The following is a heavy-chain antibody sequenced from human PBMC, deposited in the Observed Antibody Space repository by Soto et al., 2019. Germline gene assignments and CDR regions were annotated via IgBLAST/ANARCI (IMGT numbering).Heavy chain of an antibody. D-gene: IGHD6-6*01. CDR2: ISGSGGST. V-gene: IGHV3-23*01. CDR1: GFTFSSYA. Sequence: EVQLLESGGGLVQPGGSLRLSCAASGFTFSSYAMSWVRQAPGKGLEWGSAISGSGGSTYYADSVKGRFTTSRDNSKNTLYLQMNSLRAEDTAVYYCAKGGVGYSSSYYFDYWGQGTLVTVSS. CDR3: AKGGVGYSSSYYFDY. J-gene: IGHJ4*02.